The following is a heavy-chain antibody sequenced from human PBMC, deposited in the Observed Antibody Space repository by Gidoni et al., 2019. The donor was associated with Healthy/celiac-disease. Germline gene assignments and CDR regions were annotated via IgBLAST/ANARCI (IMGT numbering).Heavy chain of an antibody. Sequence: EVQLVESGGGLVQPGGSMRLSCAASGFTFSSYEMNWVRQAPGKGLEWVSYISSSGSTIYYADSVKGRFTISRDNAKNPLYLQMNSLRAEDTAVYYCARGGIAVAGSFDYWGQGTLVTVSS. CDR3: ARGGIAVAGSFDY. CDR2: ISSSGSTI. J-gene: IGHJ4*02. D-gene: IGHD6-19*01. CDR1: GFTFSSYE. V-gene: IGHV3-48*03.